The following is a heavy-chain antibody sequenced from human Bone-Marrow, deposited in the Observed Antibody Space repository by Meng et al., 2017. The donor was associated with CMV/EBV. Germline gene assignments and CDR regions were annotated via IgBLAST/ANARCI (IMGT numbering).Heavy chain of an antibody. V-gene: IGHV3-30*04. J-gene: IGHJ4*02. D-gene: IGHD3-3*01. Sequence: GGSLRLSCAASGFTFSSYAMHWVRQAPGKGLEWVAVISYDGSNKYYADSVKGRFTISRDNSKNTLYLQMNSLRAEDTAVYYCARAEIRETYYDFWSGYPPDYWGQGTLVTVSS. CDR3: ARAEIRETYYDFWSGYPPDY. CDR2: ISYDGSNK. CDR1: GFTFSSYA.